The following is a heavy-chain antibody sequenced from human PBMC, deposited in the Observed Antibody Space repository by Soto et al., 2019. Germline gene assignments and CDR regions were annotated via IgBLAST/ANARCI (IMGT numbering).Heavy chain of an antibody. Sequence: GASVKVSCKASGYTFNTYGISWLRQAPGQGLEWMGWISAYNGHTDYAQKFQGRVTMTTDTPTNTISMELRGLRSDDTAVYYCARGRTWGARDFDYWGQGTLVTVSS. CDR1: GYTFNTYG. D-gene: IGHD3-16*01. CDR2: ISAYNGHT. V-gene: IGHV1-18*01. CDR3: ARGRTWGARDFDY. J-gene: IGHJ4*02.